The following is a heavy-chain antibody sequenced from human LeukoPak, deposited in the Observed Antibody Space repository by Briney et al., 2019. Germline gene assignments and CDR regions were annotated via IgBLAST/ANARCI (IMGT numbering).Heavy chain of an antibody. CDR1: GGSISSSSYD. CDR3: ARHYCSRTSCYSGVPYYFDH. D-gene: IGHD2-2*01. J-gene: IGHJ4*02. V-gene: IGHV4-39*01. Sequence: SETLSLTCTVSGGSISSSSYDSGWIRQPPGKGLEWIGSIYDSGSTYYNPSLRSRVTISVDTSKNQFSLKLSSVTAADTAVYYCARHYCSRTSCYSGVPYYFDHWGQGTLVTVSS. CDR2: IYDSGST.